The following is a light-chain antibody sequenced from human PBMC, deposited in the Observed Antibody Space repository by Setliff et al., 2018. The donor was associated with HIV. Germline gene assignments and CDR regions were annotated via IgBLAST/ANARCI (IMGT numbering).Light chain of an antibody. Sequence: ALTQPASVSGSPGQSITISCTGTSDNFGSYNLVSWYQQHPGKAPKLMIYEGTKRPSGVSNRFSGSKSGNTASLTISGLQAEDEADYYCCSYAGTNILYVFGTGTKVTVL. V-gene: IGLV2-23*01. CDR1: SDNFGSYNL. CDR3: CSYAGTNILYV. J-gene: IGLJ1*01. CDR2: EGT.